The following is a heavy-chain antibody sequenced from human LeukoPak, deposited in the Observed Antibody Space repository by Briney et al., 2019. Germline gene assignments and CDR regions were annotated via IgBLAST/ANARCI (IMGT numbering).Heavy chain of an antibody. CDR1: GGSVSSADYC. J-gene: IGHJ4*02. V-gene: IGHV4-61*08. CDR3: ARAPDTAMVIFDY. CDR2: IYHTGSN. D-gene: IGHD5-18*01. Sequence: SETLSLTCTVSGGSVSSADYCWSWIRHPPGKALEWIGYIYHTGSNNYKYSLKSRVTISLDTSKNQFSLKLSSVTAADTAVYYCARAPDTAMVIFDYWGQGTLVTVSS.